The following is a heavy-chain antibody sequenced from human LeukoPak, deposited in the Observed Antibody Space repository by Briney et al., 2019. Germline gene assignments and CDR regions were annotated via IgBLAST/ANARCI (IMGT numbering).Heavy chain of an antibody. V-gene: IGHV4-34*01. D-gene: IGHD6-19*01. CDR2: INHSGST. J-gene: IGHJ4*02. CDR3: ASLSSGCDY. Sequence: SETLSLTCAVYGGSFSGYYWSWIRQPLGKGLEWIGEINHSGSTNYNPSLKSRVTISVDTSKNQFSLKLSSVTAADTAVYYCASLSSGCDYWGQGTLVTVSS. CDR1: GGSFSGYY.